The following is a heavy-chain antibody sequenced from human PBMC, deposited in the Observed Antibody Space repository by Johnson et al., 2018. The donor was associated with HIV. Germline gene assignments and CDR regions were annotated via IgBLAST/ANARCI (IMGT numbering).Heavy chain of an antibody. J-gene: IGHJ3*02. V-gene: IGHV3-23*04. CDR2: VTGTGGDT. D-gene: IGHD7-27*01. CDR1: GFTFSSYG. Sequence: VQLVESGGGLVKPGGSLRLSCAASGFTFSSYGMSWVRQAPGKGLEWVSGVTGTGGDTYYAESVKGRFTISRDNSKNTLYLQMNSLRAEDTAVYYCARESRLGPLAHAFDIWGQGTMVTVSS. CDR3: ARESRLGPLAHAFDI.